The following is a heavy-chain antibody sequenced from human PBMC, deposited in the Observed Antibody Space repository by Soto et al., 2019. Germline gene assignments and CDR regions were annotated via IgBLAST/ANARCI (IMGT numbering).Heavy chain of an antibody. CDR2: IYYSGST. Sequence: SETLSLTCTVSGGSISSGGYYWSWIRQHPGKGLEWIGYIYYSGSTYYNPSLKSRITISVDTSNNQFSLKLSSVTAADTAVYYCARDRAARYYFDFWGQGTLVTVSS. CDR1: GGSISSGGYY. D-gene: IGHD6-25*01. J-gene: IGHJ4*02. V-gene: IGHV4-31*03. CDR3: ARDRAARYYFDF.